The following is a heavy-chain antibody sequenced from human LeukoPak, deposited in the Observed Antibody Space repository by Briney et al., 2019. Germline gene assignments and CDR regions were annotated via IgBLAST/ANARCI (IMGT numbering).Heavy chain of an antibody. CDR2: IRYDGSNK. CDR1: GFIFNSYG. J-gene: IGHJ4*02. CDR3: ATLPYYYDSSGSYYFDY. Sequence: GGSLRLSCAASGFIFNSYGMHWVRQAPGKGLEWVAFIRYDGSNKYYADSVKGRFTISRDNSKNTLYLQMNSLRVEDTAVYYCATLPYYYDSSGSYYFDYWGQGTLVTVSP. D-gene: IGHD3-22*01. V-gene: IGHV3-30*02.